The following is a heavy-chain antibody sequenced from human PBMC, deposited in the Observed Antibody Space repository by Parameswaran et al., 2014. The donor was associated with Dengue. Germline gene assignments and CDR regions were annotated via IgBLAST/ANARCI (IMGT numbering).Heavy chain of an antibody. D-gene: IGHD3-3*01. Sequence: VRQMPGKGLEWVANIEQDGSEKYYVDSVKGRFTISRDNAKNSLYLQMNSLRAEDTAVYYCARDYEWRAYYYYYGMDVWGQGTTVTVSS. CDR2: IEQDGSEK. V-gene: IGHV3-7*01. J-gene: IGHJ6*02. CDR3: ARDYEWRAYYYYYGMDV.